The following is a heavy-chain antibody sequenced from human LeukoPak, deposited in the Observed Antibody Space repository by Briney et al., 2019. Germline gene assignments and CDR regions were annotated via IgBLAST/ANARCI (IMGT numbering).Heavy chain of an antibody. Sequence: GGSLRLSCAASGFALSSYAMSWVRQAPGKGLEWVSVTSGSGGNPYYADSVKGRFTISRDNSKNTVYLHMNGLRAEDTALYYCGKETGIILVRGAVDYWGQGTLVTVSS. J-gene: IGHJ4*02. CDR1: GFALSSYA. V-gene: IGHV3-23*01. D-gene: IGHD3-10*01. CDR2: TSGSGGNP. CDR3: GKETGIILVRGAVDY.